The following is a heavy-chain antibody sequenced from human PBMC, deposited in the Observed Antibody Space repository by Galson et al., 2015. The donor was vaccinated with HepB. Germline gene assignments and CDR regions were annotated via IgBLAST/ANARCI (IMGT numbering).Heavy chain of an antibody. J-gene: IGHJ4*02. CDR3: ARVGGTRYCSSTSCSYPFDY. D-gene: IGHD2-2*01. CDR2: IIPIFGTA. Sequence: SVKVSCKASGGTFSSYAISWVRQAPGQGLEWMGGIIPIFGTANYAQKFQGRVTITADESTSTAYMELSSLRSEDTAVYYCARVGGTRYCSSTSCSYPFDYWGQGTLVTVSS. V-gene: IGHV1-69*13. CDR1: GGTFSSYA.